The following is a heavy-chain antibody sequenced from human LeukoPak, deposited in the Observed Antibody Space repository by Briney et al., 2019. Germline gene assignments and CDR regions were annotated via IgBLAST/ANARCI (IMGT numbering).Heavy chain of an antibody. CDR1: GGSISSGGYY. D-gene: IGHD2-2*01. CDR2: IYYSGST. J-gene: IGHJ3*02. V-gene: IGHV4-31*03. CDR3: ARESIVVVPAARAFGI. Sequence: SETLSLTCTVSGGSISSGGYYWSWIRQHPGKGLEWIGYIYYSGSTYYNPSLKSRVTISVDTSKNQFSLKLSSVTAADTAVYYCARESIVVVPAARAFGIWGQGTMATVSS.